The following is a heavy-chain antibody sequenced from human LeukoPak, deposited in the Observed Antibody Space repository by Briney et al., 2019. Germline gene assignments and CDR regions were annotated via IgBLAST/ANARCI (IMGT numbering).Heavy chain of an antibody. J-gene: IGHJ3*02. CDR2: IYTSGST. D-gene: IGHD2-2*01. CDR1: GASISSYY. Sequence: KPSGTLSLTCPVSGASISSYYWSWIRQPAGKGVEGIGRIYTSGSTNYNPSLKSRVTMSVDTAKNQFSLKLSSVTAADTAVYYCARGAGYWSSTSCWDFDIWGQGTMVTVSS. V-gene: IGHV4-4*07. CDR3: ARGAGYWSSTSCWDFDI.